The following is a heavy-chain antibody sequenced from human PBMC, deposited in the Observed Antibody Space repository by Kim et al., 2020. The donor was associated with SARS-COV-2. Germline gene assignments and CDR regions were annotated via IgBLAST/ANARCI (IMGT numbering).Heavy chain of an antibody. CDR1: GFTFSSFA. Sequence: GGSLRLSCAASGFTFSSFAMSWVRQAPGKGLEWVSGISASGDTTYYADSVKGRFTISRDNSKNTLYVQMNTLRAEDSAVYYCAKDRFLLIGAPRYYFDYWGQGPLVTVSS. V-gene: IGHV3-23*01. D-gene: IGHD6-6*01. CDR2: ISASGDTT. CDR3: AKDRFLLIGAPRYYFDY. J-gene: IGHJ4*02.